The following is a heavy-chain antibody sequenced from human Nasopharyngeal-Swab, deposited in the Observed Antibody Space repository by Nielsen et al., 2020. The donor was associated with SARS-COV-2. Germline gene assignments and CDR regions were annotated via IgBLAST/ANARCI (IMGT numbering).Heavy chain of an antibody. CDR2: ISSSSTYI. CDR1: GFTFSNYN. V-gene: IGHV3-21*01. Sequence: ESLKISCAASGFTFSNYNMNWVRQAPGKGLEWVSSISSSSTYIYYADSVQGRFTISRDNTKNSLSLQMNSLRAEDTAVYYCARDGLDYDFWSAYFMDVWGQGTTVTVSS. J-gene: IGHJ6*02. CDR3: ARDGLDYDFWSAYFMDV. D-gene: IGHD3-3*01.